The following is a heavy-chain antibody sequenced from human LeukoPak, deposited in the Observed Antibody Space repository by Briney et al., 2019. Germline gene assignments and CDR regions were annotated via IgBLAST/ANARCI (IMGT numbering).Heavy chain of an antibody. CDR1: GYIFTSYW. D-gene: IGHD6-13*01. CDR2: IYPGDSDT. CDR3: ARHLLGIAAPHNWFDP. J-gene: IGHJ5*02. V-gene: IGHV5-51*01. Sequence: GESLKISCKGSGYIFTSYWIVWVRQMPGKGLELMGFIYPGDSDTRYSPSFQGQVTISADTSISTAYLQWSSLKASDTAMYYCARHLLGIAAPHNWFDPWGQGTLVTVSS.